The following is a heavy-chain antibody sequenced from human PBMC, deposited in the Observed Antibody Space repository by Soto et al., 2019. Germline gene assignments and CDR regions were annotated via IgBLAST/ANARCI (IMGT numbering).Heavy chain of an antibody. Sequence: GGSLRLSCAASGFTFSSYGMHWVRQAPGKGLEWVAVIWYDGSNKYYADSVKGRFTISRDNSKNTLYLQMNSLRAEDTAVYYCARVRVCGSGGSCYYFDYWGQGTLVTVSS. CDR2: IWYDGSNK. D-gene: IGHD2-15*01. CDR1: GFTFSSYG. V-gene: IGHV3-33*01. J-gene: IGHJ4*02. CDR3: ARVRVCGSGGSCYYFDY.